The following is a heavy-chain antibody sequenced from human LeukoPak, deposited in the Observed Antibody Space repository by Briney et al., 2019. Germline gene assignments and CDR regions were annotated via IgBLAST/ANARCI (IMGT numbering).Heavy chain of an antibody. Sequence: SHTLSLTCAISGDSVSSNSAAWNWIRQSPSRGLEWLGRTYYRSKWYNDYAVSVKSRITINPDTSKNQISLQLNSVTPEDMAVYYCARSSTSWPTRPFDPWGQGTLVTVSS. J-gene: IGHJ5*02. CDR3: ARSSTSWPTRPFDP. CDR1: GDSVSSNSAA. D-gene: IGHD2-2*01. V-gene: IGHV6-1*01. CDR2: TYYRSKWYN.